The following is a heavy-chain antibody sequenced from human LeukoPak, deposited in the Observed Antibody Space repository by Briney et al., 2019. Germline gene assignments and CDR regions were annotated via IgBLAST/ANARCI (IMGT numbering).Heavy chain of an antibody. V-gene: IGHV4-39*01. D-gene: IGHD5-18*01. CDR1: GVSTSSSSYY. Sequence: PSETLSLTRTVSGVSTSSSSYYWGWIRQPPGKGLEWIGTTYYNGNTYYNPSLKSRVTMSIDTSKNQFSLRLTSVTAADTAVYYCVRQPGYSYLTTYSYYYMDVWGKGTTVTVSS. CDR3: VRQPGYSYLTTYSYYYMDV. CDR2: TYYNGNT. J-gene: IGHJ6*03.